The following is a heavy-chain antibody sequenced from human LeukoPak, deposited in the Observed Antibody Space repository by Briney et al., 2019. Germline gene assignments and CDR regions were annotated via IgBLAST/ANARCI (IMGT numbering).Heavy chain of an antibody. CDR1: GGSTSSYY. J-gene: IGHJ4*02. Sequence: SETLSLTCTVSGGSTSSYYWSWIRQPPGKGRAWIGYIYYSGSTNYNPSLKSRLTISIDTSKNQFSLKLSSVTAADTAVYYCARHSGAGTGFVYWGQGTLVTVSS. CDR3: ARHSGAGTGFVY. V-gene: IGHV4-59*08. D-gene: IGHD6-19*01. CDR2: IYYSGST.